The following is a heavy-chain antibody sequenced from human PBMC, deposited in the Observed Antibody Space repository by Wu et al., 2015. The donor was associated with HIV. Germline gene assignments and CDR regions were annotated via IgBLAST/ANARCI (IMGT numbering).Heavy chain of an antibody. Sequence: QVQLVQSGAEMKKPGASVNISCKASGYAFTSYYIHWVRQAPGQGLEWMGLINPGIGSTYYAEKFQGRVTMTRDTSTNTVNMQLGTLTSEDTAVYYCGRPLTTNSGYYNAHWGQGTLVTVSS. CDR1: GYAFTSYY. V-gene: IGHV1-46*01. D-gene: IGHD3-22*01. CDR2: INPGIGST. CDR3: GRPLTTNSGYYNAH. J-gene: IGHJ1*01.